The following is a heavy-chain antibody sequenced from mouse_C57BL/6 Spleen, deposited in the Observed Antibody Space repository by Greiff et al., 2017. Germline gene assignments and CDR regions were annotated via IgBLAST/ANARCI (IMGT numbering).Heavy chain of an antibody. Sequence: VQLQQPGAELVKPGASVKLSCKASGYTFTSYWMQWVKQRPGQGLEWIGEIDPSDSYTNYNQKFKGKATLTVDTSSSTAYMQLSSLTSEDSAVYYCARGVWGQGTTLTVSS. V-gene: IGHV1-50*01. CDR2: IDPSDSYT. J-gene: IGHJ2*01. CDR1: GYTFTSYW. CDR3: ARGV.